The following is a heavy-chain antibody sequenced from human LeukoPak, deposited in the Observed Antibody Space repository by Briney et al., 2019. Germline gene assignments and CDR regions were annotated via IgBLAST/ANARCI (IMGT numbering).Heavy chain of an antibody. J-gene: IGHJ4*02. CDR2: INHSGST. V-gene: IGHV4-34*01. CDR1: GGSFSGYY. CDR3: ARGSDILTGYSTYYFDY. Sequence: SETLSLTCAVYGGSFSGYYWSWIRQPPGKGLEWIGEINHSGSTNYNPSLKSRVTISVDTSKNQFSLKLSSVTAADTAVYYCARGSDILTGYSTYYFDYWGQGTLATVSS. D-gene: IGHD3-9*01.